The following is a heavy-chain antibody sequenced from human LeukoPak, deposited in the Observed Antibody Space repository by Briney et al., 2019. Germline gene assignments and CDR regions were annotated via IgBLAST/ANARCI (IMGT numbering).Heavy chain of an antibody. CDR2: ISGSGGST. CDR1: GFTFSSYA. CDR3: AKDLGPLLRYFDWLLDYYYGMDV. V-gene: IGHV3-23*01. J-gene: IGHJ6*02. D-gene: IGHD3-9*01. Sequence: GGSLRLSCEASGFTFSSYAMSWVRQAPGKGLEWVSAISGSGGSTYYADSVKGRFTISRDNSKNTLYLQMNSLRAEDTAVYYCAKDLGPLLRYFDWLLDYYYGMDVWGQGTTVTVSS.